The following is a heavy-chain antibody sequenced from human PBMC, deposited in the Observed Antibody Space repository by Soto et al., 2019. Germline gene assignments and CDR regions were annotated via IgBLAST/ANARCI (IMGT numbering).Heavy chain of an antibody. CDR2: IYYSGTT. J-gene: IGHJ6*02. Sequence: PSETLSLTCSLSGGSIDRSSYYWGWIRQPPGKGLEWIGSIYYSGTTYYNPSLERRVTLSVDMSKNQFSLKLTSVTAADTAVYYRAKSDMGVYYDFWSPGNGMDVWGQGTTVTVSS. V-gene: IGHV4-39*01. D-gene: IGHD3-3*01. CDR3: AKSDMGVYYDFWSPGNGMDV. CDR1: GGSIDRSSYY.